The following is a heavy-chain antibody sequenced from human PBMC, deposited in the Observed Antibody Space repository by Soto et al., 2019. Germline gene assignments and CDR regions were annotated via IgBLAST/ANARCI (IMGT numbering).Heavy chain of an antibody. V-gene: IGHV1-18*01. J-gene: IGHJ3*01. D-gene: IGHD3-22*01. Sequence: ASVKVSCKASGYSFTSYGISWVRQAPGQGLEWMGWISAYNGNTNYAQKLQGRVTMTTDTSTSTAYMELRSLRSDDTAVYYCAMAIVVEIDDSDAYDVWGEGTRVTV. CDR3: AMAIVVEIDDSDAYDV. CDR2: ISAYNGNT. CDR1: GYSFTSYG.